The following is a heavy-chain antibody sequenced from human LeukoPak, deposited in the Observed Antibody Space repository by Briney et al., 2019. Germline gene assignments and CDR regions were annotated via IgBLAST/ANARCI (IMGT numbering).Heavy chain of an antibody. J-gene: IGHJ6*03. V-gene: IGHV3-7*01. CDR1: GFTLSSHW. CDR2: IKQDGSEK. CDR3: ARDPYSGRYGDYYYYYMDV. D-gene: IGHD1-26*01. Sequence: GGSLRLSCAASGFTLSSHWMSWVRQAPGKGLEWVANIKQDGSEKFYVDSVKGRFAISRDNAKNSLYLQMNSLRAEDTAVYYCARDPYSGRYGDYYYYYMDVWGKGTTVTISS.